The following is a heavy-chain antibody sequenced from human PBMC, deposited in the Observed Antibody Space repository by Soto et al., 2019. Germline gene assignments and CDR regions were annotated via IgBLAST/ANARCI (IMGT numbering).Heavy chain of an antibody. J-gene: IGHJ4*02. V-gene: IGHV3-48*02. CDR3: AGTLMDRKHATEFDY. CDR1: GFTFSSYS. CDR2: ISSSSSTI. Sequence: GGSLRLSCAASGFTFSSYSMNWVRQAPGKGLEWVSYISSSSSTIYYADSVKGRFTISRDNAKNSLYLQMNSLRDEDTAVYYCAGTLMDRKHATEFDYWGQGTLVTVSS.